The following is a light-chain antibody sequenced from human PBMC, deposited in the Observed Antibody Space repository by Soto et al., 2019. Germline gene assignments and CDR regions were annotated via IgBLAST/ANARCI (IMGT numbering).Light chain of an antibody. V-gene: IGKV3D-7*01. J-gene: IGKJ1*01. CDR3: QQDYNLPQT. CDR2: GAS. Sequence: EILLTQSPGTLSFSPVEMAALSFRASQSVSTNYLAWYQQKPGQAPRLLIYGASTRATSIPARFSGSGSGTDFTLTISSLQPEDFAVYYCQQDYNLPQTFGQGTKVDNK. CDR1: QSVSTNY.